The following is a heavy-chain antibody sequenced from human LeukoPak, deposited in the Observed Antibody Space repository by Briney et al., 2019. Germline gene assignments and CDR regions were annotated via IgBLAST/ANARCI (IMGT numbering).Heavy chain of an antibody. J-gene: IGHJ4*02. CDR1: GYTLTELS. D-gene: IGHD6-19*01. CDR3: ATAPILAYLYSSGWYTPFDY. V-gene: IGHV1-24*01. Sequence: ASVKVSCKVSGYTLTELSMHWVRQAPGKGLEWMGGFDPEDGETIYAQKFQGRVTMTEDTSTDTVYMELSSLRSEDTAVYYCATAPILAYLYSSGWYTPFDYWGQGTLVTVSS. CDR2: FDPEDGET.